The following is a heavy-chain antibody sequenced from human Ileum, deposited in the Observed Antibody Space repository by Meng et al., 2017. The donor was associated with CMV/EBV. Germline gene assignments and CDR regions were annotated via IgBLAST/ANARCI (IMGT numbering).Heavy chain of an antibody. CDR1: GFSLPRGVG. J-gene: IGHJ4*02. CDR3: ARTTKARTSYYDTFDY. V-gene: IGHV2-5*02. Sequence: SGFSLPRGVGVGWIRQPPGKALEWLAAVFWDDDKHYSSSMKSRLSIIKDTSNNQVFLTMTNVDPVDTASYYCARTTKARTSYYDTFDYWGQGTLVTVSS. D-gene: IGHD3-22*01. CDR2: VFWDDDK.